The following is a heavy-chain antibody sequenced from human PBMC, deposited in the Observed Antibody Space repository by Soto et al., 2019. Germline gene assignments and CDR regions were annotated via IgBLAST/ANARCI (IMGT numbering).Heavy chain of an antibody. V-gene: IGHV1-2*04. CDR2: INPNSGGT. CDR3: ARDRGGNYKTPLCCFDY. CDR1: GYTFTGYY. Sequence: GASVKVSCKASGYTFTGYYMHWVRQAPGQGLEWMGWINPNSGGTNYAQKFQGWVTMTRDTSISTAYMELSRLRSDDTAVYYCARDRGGNYKTPLCCFDYWGQGSLVTVPS. J-gene: IGHJ4*02. D-gene: IGHD1-26*01.